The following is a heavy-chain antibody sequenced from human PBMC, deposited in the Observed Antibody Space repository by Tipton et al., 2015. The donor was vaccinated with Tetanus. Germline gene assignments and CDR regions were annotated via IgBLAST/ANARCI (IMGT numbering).Heavy chain of an antibody. CDR2: IYYSGST. Sequence: TLSLTCTVSGGSISSYYWSWIRQPPGKGLEWIGYIYYSGSTNYNPSLKSRVTISVDTSKNQFSLKLSSVTAADTAVYDCARHESVGYGEFYYYYSGMDVWAQGTTVTVSS. J-gene: IGHJ6*02. CDR1: GGSISSYY. V-gene: IGHV4-59*08. D-gene: IGHD3-10*01. CDR3: ARHESVGYGEFYYYYSGMDV.